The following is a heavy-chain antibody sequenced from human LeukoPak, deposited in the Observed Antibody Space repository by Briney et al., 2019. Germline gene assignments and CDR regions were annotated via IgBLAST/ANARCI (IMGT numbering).Heavy chain of an antibody. D-gene: IGHD3-10*01. CDR2: IYSGGTT. CDR3: ARSRLWFGENDY. V-gene: IGHV3-53*04. J-gene: IGHJ4*02. Sequence: GGSLRLSCAASGFTVSSNYMSWVRQAPGKGLEWVSIIYSGGTTYYADSVEGRFTISRHNSKNTLYLQMNSLRADDTAVYYCARSRLWFGENDYWGQGTLVTVSS. CDR1: GFTVSSNY.